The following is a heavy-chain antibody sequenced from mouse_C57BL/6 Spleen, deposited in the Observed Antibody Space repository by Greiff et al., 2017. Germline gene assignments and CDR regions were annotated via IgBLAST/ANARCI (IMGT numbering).Heavy chain of an antibody. Sequence: EVQVVESGPELVKPGASVKMSCKASGYTFTDYNMHWVKQSHGKSLEWIGYINPNNGGTSYNQKFKGKATLTVNKSSSTAYMELRSLTSEDSAVYYCARDGYYVGAMDYWGQGTSVTVSS. CDR2: INPNNGGT. J-gene: IGHJ4*01. CDR1: GYTFTDYN. V-gene: IGHV1-22*01. CDR3: ARDGYYVGAMDY. D-gene: IGHD2-3*01.